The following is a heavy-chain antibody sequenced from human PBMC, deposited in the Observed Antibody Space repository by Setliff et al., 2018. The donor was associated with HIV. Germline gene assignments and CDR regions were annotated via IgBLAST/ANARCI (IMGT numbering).Heavy chain of an antibody. CDR1: GYTFGSYD. J-gene: IGHJ6*03. V-gene: IGHV1-8*02. CDR3: ARARRDSYDRGRRNHYYIDV. D-gene: IGHD3-22*01. Sequence: GASVKVSCKPSGYTFGSYDINWVRQATGQGLEWMGWMNPNSGNTGCAQKFQGRVTMTRDTSISTAYMELNNLKFEDTAVYYCARARRDSYDRGRRNHYYIDVWGKGTTVTVSS. CDR2: MNPNSGNT.